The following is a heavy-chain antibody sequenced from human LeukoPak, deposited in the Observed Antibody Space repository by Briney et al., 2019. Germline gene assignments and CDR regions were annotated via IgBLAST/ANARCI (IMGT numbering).Heavy chain of an antibody. Sequence: PSKTLSLTCTVSGGSISSSSYYRGWIRQPPGKGLEWIGSIYYSGSTYYNPSLKSRVTISVDTSKNQFSLKLSSVTAADTAVYFRARRLIRYFDWLPDSFDYWGQGTLVTVSS. D-gene: IGHD3-9*01. J-gene: IGHJ4*02. V-gene: IGHV4-39*01. CDR3: ARRLIRYFDWLPDSFDY. CDR1: GGSISSSSYY. CDR2: IYYSGST.